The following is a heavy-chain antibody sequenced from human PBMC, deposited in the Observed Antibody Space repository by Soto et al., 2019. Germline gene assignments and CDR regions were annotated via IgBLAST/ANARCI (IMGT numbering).Heavy chain of an antibody. Sequence: EVQLLESGGGLVQPGGSLRLSCAASGFTLSSFIMNWVRQAPGKGLEWLSSISGGSVTSYYADSVKGRFTISRDNSNNMLYLQLNSLRAEDTDVYYCARDSRNLDYWGQGTLVTVSS. D-gene: IGHD1-1*01. CDR1: GFTLSSFI. CDR3: ARDSRNLDY. J-gene: IGHJ4*02. CDR2: ISGGSVTS. V-gene: IGHV3-23*01.